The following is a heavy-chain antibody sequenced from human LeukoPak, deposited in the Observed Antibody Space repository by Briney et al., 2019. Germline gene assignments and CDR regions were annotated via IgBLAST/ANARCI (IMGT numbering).Heavy chain of an antibody. CDR2: IDWDDYK. J-gene: IGHJ4*02. V-gene: IGHV2-70*04. Sequence: SGPTLVNPTQTLTLTCTFSGFSLSTNSMRVSWIRQPPGKALEWLARIDWDDYKFYSTSLKTRLTISKDTSKNQVVLTMTNMDPVDTATYYCARIPIGVYYFDYWGQGNLVTVSS. CDR1: GFSLSTNSMR. CDR3: ARIPIGVYYFDY.